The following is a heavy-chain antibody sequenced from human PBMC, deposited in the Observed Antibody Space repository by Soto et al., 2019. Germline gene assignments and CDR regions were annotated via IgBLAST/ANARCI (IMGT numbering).Heavy chain of an antibody. CDR2: ITGRSSYI. J-gene: IGHJ4*02. CDR3: ARIQRGSYHDY. Sequence: EVQLVESGGGLVKPGGSLRLSCAASGFTFSNYYMNWVRQAPGKGLEWVSSITGRSSYIYYADSVKGRFTISRDNAKNSLYLQMNSLRAEDTAVYYCARIQRGSYHDYWGQGTLVTVSS. D-gene: IGHD1-1*01. CDR1: GFTFSNYY. V-gene: IGHV3-21*02.